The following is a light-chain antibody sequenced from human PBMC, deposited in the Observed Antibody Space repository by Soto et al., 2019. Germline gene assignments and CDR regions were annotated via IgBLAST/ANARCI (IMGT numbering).Light chain of an antibody. Sequence: EMVLTQSPGTLSLSPGERATLSCRASQSVANNYLAWYQQKPGQAPRFLMYDASSRATGIPDRFSGSGSGTDFTLTISRLEPEDFALYYCEQYGSTPLTFGGGTKVEIK. CDR3: EQYGSTPLT. CDR1: QSVANNY. CDR2: DAS. J-gene: IGKJ4*01. V-gene: IGKV3-20*01.